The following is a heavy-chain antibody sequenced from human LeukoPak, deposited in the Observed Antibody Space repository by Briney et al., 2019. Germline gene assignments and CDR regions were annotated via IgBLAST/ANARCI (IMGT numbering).Heavy chain of an antibody. J-gene: IGHJ4*02. D-gene: IGHD6-13*01. Sequence: SETLSLTCAVYGGSFSGYYWSWIRQPPGKGLEWIGEINHSGSTNYHPSLKSRVTISVDTSKNQFSLKLSSVTAADTAVYYCARGRAAAYWGQGTLVTVSP. CDR3: ARGRAAAY. CDR2: INHSGST. V-gene: IGHV4-34*01. CDR1: GGSFSGYY.